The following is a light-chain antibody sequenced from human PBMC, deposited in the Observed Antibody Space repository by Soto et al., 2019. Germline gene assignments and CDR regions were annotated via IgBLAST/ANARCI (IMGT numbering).Light chain of an antibody. Sequence: QSVLTQPPSASATPGQRVAISCSGSSSNIGSYPVNWYQQLPGTAPKLLIHTATQRPSGVPDRFSGSKSGTSATLAISGLQSEDEADYYCRSYAGNSNWVFGGGTKLTVL. CDR3: RSYAGNSNWV. V-gene: IGLV1-44*01. CDR1: SSNIGSYP. CDR2: TAT. J-gene: IGLJ3*02.